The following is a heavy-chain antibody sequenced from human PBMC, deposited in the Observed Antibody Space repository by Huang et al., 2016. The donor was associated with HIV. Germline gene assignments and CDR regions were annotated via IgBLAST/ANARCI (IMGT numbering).Heavy chain of an antibody. D-gene: IGHD3-10*01. CDR1: GYKFSSYW. CDR3: TRLFPELESFYTPLYRGGTHNWFDP. CDR2: IGTDDYEN. Sequence: EVQLVQSGAEVRKPGESLRISCKTSGYKFSSYWISWVRQTPGRGLVWTRTIGTDDYENRYRRSFEIQVTMSGDKSNNAAFLQWGGLKASDIALYFCTRLFPELESFYTPLYRGGTHNWFDPWGQGTLVIVS. V-gene: IGHV5-51*01. J-gene: IGHJ5*02.